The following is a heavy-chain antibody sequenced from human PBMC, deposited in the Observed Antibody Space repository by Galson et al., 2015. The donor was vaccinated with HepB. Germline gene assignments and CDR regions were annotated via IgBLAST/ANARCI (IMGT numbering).Heavy chain of an antibody. V-gene: IGHV1-69*13. Sequence: SVKVSCKASGGTFSSYAISWVRQAPGQGLEWMGGIIPIFGTANYAQKFQGRVTITADESTSTAYMELSSLRSEDTAVYYCARGGMATTIYYYYYGMDVWGQGTTVTVSS. CDR2: IIPIFGTA. CDR3: ARGGMATTIYYYYYGMDV. D-gene: IGHD5-24*01. J-gene: IGHJ6*02. CDR1: GGTFSSYA.